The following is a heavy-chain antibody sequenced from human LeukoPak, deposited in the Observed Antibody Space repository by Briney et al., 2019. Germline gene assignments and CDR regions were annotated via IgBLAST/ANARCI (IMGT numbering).Heavy chain of an antibody. D-gene: IGHD6-13*01. V-gene: IGHV4-59*01. Sequence: SETLSLTCTVSGGSISGYYYNWIRQPPGKGLEWIGYIYYSGSTNYNPSLKSRVTISLDTSKNQFSLKLSSVTTADTAVYYCARLHVGYSSSWYFYWGQGTLVTVSS. CDR1: GGSISGYY. J-gene: IGHJ4*02. CDR2: IYYSGST. CDR3: ARLHVGYSSSWYFY.